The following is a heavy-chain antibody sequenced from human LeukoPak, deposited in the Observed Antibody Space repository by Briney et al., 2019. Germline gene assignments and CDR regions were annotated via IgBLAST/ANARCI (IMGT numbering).Heavy chain of an antibody. V-gene: IGHV4-39*01. CDR1: GGSISSSSYY. CDR2: VYYSGST. Sequence: PSETLSLTCTVSGGSISSSSYYWGWIRQPPGKGLEWIASVYYSGSTYYNPSLKSRVTMSVDTSKKQLSLKLSSVTAADTAVYYCARDTWNWFDPWSQGTLVTVSS. CDR3: ARDTWNWFDP. J-gene: IGHJ5*02.